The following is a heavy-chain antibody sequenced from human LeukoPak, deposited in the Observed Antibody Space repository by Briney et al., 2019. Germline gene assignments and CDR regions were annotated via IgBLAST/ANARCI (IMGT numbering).Heavy chain of an antibody. CDR2: IIPILGIA. J-gene: IGHJ4*02. CDR3: ARGGSSSGTDY. CDR1: GGTFSSYA. V-gene: IGHV1-69*04. Sequence: SVTVSCKASGGTFSSYAISWVRQAPGQGLEWMGRIIPILGIANYAQKFQGRVTITADKSTSTAYMELSSLRSEDTAVYYCARGGSSSGTDYWGQGTLVTVSS. D-gene: IGHD3-10*01.